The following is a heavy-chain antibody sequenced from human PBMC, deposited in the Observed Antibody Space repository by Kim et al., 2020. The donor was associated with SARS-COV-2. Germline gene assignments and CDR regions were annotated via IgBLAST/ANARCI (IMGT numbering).Heavy chain of an antibody. CDR2: ISGSGAST. V-gene: IGHV3-23*01. Sequence: GGSLRLSCAASGFTFSSYAMSWVRQAPGKGLEWVSAISGSGASTYYADSVKGRFTISRDNSKNTLYLQMSSLRAEDTAVYYCAKVPGGVVPWDAFDIWGQGTMVTVSS. CDR3: AKVPGGVVPWDAFDI. D-gene: IGHD2-21*01. CDR1: GFTFSSYA. J-gene: IGHJ3*02.